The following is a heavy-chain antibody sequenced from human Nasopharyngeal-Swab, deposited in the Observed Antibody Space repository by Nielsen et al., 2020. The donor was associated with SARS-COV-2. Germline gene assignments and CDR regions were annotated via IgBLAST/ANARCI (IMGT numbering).Heavy chain of an antibody. CDR1: GFTFSSYW. D-gene: IGHD4-11*01. J-gene: IGHJ6*02. V-gene: IGHV3-74*01. Sequence: GESLKISCAASGFTFSSYWMHWVRQAAGKGLVWVSRINSDGSSTSYADSVKGRFTISRDNAKNTLYLQMNSLRAEDTAVYYCAREFSKDYSNYYYGMDVWGQGTTVTVSS. CDR3: AREFSKDYSNYYYGMDV. CDR2: INSDGSST.